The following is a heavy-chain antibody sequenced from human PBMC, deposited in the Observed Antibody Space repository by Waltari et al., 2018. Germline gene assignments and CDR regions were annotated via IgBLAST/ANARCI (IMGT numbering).Heavy chain of an antibody. Sequence: QLQLQESGPGLVKPSETLSLTCTVSGGSISSSSYYWGWIRQPPGKGLEWIGSIYYSGSTNYNPSLKSRVTISVDTSKNQFSLKLSSVTAADTAVYYCARLELTGTGFDPWGQGTLVTVSS. D-gene: IGHD3-9*01. CDR1: GGSISSSSYY. CDR2: IYYSGST. V-gene: IGHV4-39*07. CDR3: ARLELTGTGFDP. J-gene: IGHJ5*02.